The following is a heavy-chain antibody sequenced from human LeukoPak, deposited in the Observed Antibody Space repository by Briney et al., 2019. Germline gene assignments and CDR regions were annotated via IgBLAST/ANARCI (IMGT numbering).Heavy chain of an antibody. J-gene: IGHJ4*02. CDR3: ARVVRGATYYFDY. CDR2: ISSSSSYI. D-gene: IGHD3-10*01. Sequence: PGGSLRLSCAASGFTFSSYSMSWVREAPGKGLEWVSSISSSSSYIYYADSVKGRFTISRDNAKNSLYLQMNSLRAEDTAVYYCARVVRGATYYFDYWGQGTLVTVSS. V-gene: IGHV3-21*01. CDR1: GFTFSSYS.